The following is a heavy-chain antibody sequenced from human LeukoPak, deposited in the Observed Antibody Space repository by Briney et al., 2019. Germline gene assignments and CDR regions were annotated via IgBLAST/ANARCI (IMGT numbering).Heavy chain of an antibody. V-gene: IGHV4-34*01. J-gene: IGHJ5*02. CDR2: INHSGST. CDR1: GFTFDDYW. CDR3: ARHKIRRLPAGWFDP. Sequence: GSLRLSCGASGFTFDDYWMSWVRQPPGKGLEWIGEINHSGSTNYNPSLKSRVTISVDTSKNQFSLKLSSVTAADTAVYYCARHKIRRLPAGWFDPWGQGTLVTVSS. D-gene: IGHD5-24*01.